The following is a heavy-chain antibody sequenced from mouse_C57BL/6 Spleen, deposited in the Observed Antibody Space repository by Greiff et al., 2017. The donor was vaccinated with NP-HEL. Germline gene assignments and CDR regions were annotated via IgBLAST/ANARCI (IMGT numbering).Heavy chain of an antibody. D-gene: IGHD1-1*02. V-gene: IGHV2-9-1*01. CDR1: GFYLTSYA. Sequence: QVQLKESGPGLVAPSQSLSITCTVSGFYLTSYAISWVRQPPGKGLEWLGVIWPGGGTNYNSALKSRLSISKDNSKSHVFLKMNSLQTSDTASYSGARGNYCDGPWFAYWGQGTLVTVSA. J-gene: IGHJ3*01. CDR3: ARGNYCDGPWFAY. CDR2: IWPGGGT.